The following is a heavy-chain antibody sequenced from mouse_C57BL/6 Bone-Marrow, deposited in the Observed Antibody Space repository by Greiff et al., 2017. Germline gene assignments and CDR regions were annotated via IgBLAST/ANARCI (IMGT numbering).Heavy chain of an antibody. CDR2: IHPNSGST. CDR3: ARRMYFDV. Sequence: QVKLQQPGAELVKPGASVKLSCKASGYTFTSYWMHWVKQRPGQGLEWIGMIHPNSGSTKSNEKFKSKATLTVAKSSSTAYMQLSSLTSEESSVYYCARRMYFDVWGTGTTVTVSS. V-gene: IGHV1-64*01. J-gene: IGHJ1*03. CDR1: GYTFTSYW.